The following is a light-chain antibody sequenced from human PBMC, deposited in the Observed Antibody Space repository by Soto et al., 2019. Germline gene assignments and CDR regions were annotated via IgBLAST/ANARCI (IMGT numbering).Light chain of an antibody. CDR2: DAS. CDR1: QSISSW. V-gene: IGKV1-5*01. J-gene: IGKJ2*02. CDR3: QQYNSCSPSGT. Sequence: DIQMTQSPSTLSASVGDRVTITCRASQSISSWLAWYQQKPGKAPKLLIYDASSLESGVPSRFSGSGSGTEFTLTISSLQPDDFATYYCQQYNSCSPSGTFGQGTKLEIK.